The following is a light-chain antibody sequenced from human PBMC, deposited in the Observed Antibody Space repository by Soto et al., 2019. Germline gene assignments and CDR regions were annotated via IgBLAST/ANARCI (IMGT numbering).Light chain of an antibody. CDR2: GNS. Sequence: QSVLTQPPSVSGAPGQRVTISCTGSSSNIGAGYDVHWYQQLPGTAPKLLIYGNSNRPSGVPNRFSGSQSGTSPSLAITGLQADDEADYYGQSDDSSLTLRVFGTGTKQTVL. CDR1: SSNIGAGYD. CDR3: QSDDSSLTLRV. V-gene: IGLV1-40*01. J-gene: IGLJ1*01.